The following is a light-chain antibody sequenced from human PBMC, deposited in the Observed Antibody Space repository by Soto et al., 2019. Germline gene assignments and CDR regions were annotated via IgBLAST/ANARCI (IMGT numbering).Light chain of an antibody. CDR2: GAS. J-gene: IGKJ2*01. CDR1: QVISSW. CDR3: QQSHSNAYT. V-gene: IGKV1-12*01. Sequence: IQMTQSPSSVSASVGDSVTITCRASQVISSWLAWYQVKPGKAPKLLIYGASNRESGVPSRFSASESGTLFTLTINSLQPEDFATYYCQQSHSNAYTFGQGTKLEIK.